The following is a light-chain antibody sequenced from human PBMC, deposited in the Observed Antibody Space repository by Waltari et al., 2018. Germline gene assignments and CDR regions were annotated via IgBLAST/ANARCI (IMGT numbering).Light chain of an antibody. J-gene: IGKJ1*01. CDR3: QQYNNWPWT. V-gene: IGKV3-15*01. Sequence: EIVMTQSRATLSVSLGERATLSCRASQSVGSNYLAWYQQTPGQAPRLLISSASTRATGVPARFSGSGSGTEFTLTISSLQSEDFAIYYCQQYNNWPWTFGQGTKVEI. CDR2: SAS. CDR1: QSVGSN.